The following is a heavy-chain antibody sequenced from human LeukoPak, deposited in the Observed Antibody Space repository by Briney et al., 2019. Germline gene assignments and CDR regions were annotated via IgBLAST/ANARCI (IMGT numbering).Heavy chain of an antibody. CDR3: ARGRYSSGLDS. CDR2: ISPYNGNT. D-gene: IGHD5-18*01. V-gene: IGHV1-18*01. Sequence: ASVKVSCKASGYTFTSYGITWVRQAPGQGLEWMGWISPYNGNTNYAQKLQGRVTMTTDTSTSTAYMELGSLRSDDTAVFYCARGRYSSGLDSWGQGTLVTVSS. J-gene: IGHJ4*02. CDR1: GYTFTSYG.